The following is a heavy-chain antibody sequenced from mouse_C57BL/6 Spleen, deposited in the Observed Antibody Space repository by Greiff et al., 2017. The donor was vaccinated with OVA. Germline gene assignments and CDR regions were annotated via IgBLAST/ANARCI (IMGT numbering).Heavy chain of an antibody. V-gene: IGHV1-80*01. J-gene: IGHJ4*01. D-gene: IGHD1-1*02. CDR2: IYPGDGDT. CDR3: AGEGVVYAMDY. CDR1: GYAFSSYW. Sequence: VQLLESGAELVKPGASVKISCKASGYAFSSYWMNWVKQRPGKGLEWIGQIYPGDGDTNYNGKFKGKATLTADKSSSTAYMQLSSLTSEDSAVYFCAGEGVVYAMDYWGQGTSVTVSS.